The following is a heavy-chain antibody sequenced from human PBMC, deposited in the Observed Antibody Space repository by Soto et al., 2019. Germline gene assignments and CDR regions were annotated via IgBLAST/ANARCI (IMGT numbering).Heavy chain of an antibody. CDR2: MNPNSGNT. D-gene: IGHD6-19*01. J-gene: IGHJ6*02. Sequence: QVQLVQSGAEVKKPGASVKVSCKASGYTFTSYDINWVRKATGQGLEWMGWMNPNSGNTGYAKKFQGRVTMTRNTSKSTAYMELSSLRAEDTAVYYCARGDFPRGWYERGNYYYCGMDVWGQGTTVTVSS. CDR1: GYTFTSYD. CDR3: ARGDFPRGWYERGNYYYCGMDV. V-gene: IGHV1-8*01.